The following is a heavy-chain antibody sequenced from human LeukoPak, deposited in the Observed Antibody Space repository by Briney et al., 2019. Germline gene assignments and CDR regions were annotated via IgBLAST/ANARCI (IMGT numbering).Heavy chain of an antibody. CDR1: GGTFSSYA. V-gene: IGHV1-69*06. CDR3: ARDMEGSGWYRGTYYYYYMDV. J-gene: IGHJ6*03. CDR2: IIPIFGTA. D-gene: IGHD6-19*01. Sequence: GSSVKVSCKASGGTFSSYAISWVRQAPGQGLEWIGGIIPIFGTANYAQKFQGRVTITADKSTSTAYMELSSLRSEDTAVYYCARDMEGSGWYRGTYYYYYMDVWGKGTTVTVSS.